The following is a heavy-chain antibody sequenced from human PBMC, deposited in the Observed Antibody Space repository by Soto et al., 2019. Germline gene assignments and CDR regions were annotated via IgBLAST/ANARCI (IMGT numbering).Heavy chain of an antibody. CDR2: ISYDGSNK. D-gene: IGHD6-13*01. CDR1: GFTFSSYA. CDR3: ARASIAAAGSRYFDY. J-gene: IGHJ4*02. Sequence: GGSLRLSCAASGFTFSSYAMHWVRQAPGKGLEWVAVISYDGSNKYYADSVKGRFTISRDNSKNTLYLQMNSLRAEDTAVYYCARASIAAAGSRYFDYWGQGTLVTVS. V-gene: IGHV3-30-3*01.